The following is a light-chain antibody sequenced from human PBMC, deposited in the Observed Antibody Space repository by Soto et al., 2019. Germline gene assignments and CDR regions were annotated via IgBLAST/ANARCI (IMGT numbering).Light chain of an antibody. V-gene: IGKV3-15*01. CDR2: GAS. CDR3: HQDFNLPWT. CDR1: QSVSST. Sequence: MTQSPSTLSVSPGERATLSCGASQSVSSTVAWYQQKPGQAPRLLIFGASNRATRIPTRFSGTGSGTEFTLTISSLQSEDFAVYYCHQDFNLPWTFGQGTKVDIK. J-gene: IGKJ1*01.